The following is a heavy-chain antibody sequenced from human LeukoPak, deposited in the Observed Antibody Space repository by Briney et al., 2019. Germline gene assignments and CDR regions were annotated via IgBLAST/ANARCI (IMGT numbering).Heavy chain of an antibody. J-gene: IGHJ3*02. CDR3: TSRSYYDSSKAFDI. D-gene: IGHD3-22*01. Sequence: GGSLRLSCAASGFTVSNAYMSWVRQAPGKGLEWVSFIYGGGSTYYADSVKGRFTISRDNSKNTLYLQMNSLRAEDTAEYYCTSRSYYDSSKAFDIWGQGTMVTVSP. CDR2: IYGGGST. CDR1: GFTVSNAY. V-gene: IGHV3-53*01.